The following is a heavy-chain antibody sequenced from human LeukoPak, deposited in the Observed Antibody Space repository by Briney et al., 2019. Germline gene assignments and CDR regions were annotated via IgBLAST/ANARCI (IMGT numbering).Heavy chain of an antibody. CDR1: GFTFGDYF. CDR2: ISGSSQTI. Sequence: GGSLRLTCEGTGFTFGDYFMTWIRQAPGKGLEWLAYISGSSQTIYYADSVRGRFTVSRDNTRQSLYLQMNSLRVEDTAVYYCSRRGWGSYSQDYWGQGTLVTVSA. D-gene: IGHD3-10*01. V-gene: IGHV3-11*04. CDR3: SRRGWGSYSQDY. J-gene: IGHJ4*02.